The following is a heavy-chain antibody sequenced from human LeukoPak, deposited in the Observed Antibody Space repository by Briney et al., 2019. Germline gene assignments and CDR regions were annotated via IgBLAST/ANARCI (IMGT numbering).Heavy chain of an antibody. CDR1: GFTFISYS. CDR2: ISGNGDST. V-gene: IGHV3-23*01. D-gene: IGHD4-17*01. J-gene: IGHJ1*01. Sequence: GGSLRLSCSVSGFTFISYSMTWVRQAPGKGLEWVSSISGNGDSTYYADSVKGRFTISRDNSKDTLYLQMNSLRVDDTAVYYCAKEIYGDSTGGRFQQWGQGTLVTVSS. CDR3: AKEIYGDSTGGRFQQ.